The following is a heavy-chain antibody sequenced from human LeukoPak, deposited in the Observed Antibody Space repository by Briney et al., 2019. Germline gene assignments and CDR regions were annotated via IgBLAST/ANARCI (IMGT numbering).Heavy chain of an antibody. CDR2: INAANGHT. Sequence: ASVKVSCKASGYTFTSYAIHWVRQAPGQRLEWMGWINAANGHTKYSRKFQGRVTITRDTSASTAYMELSSLRSEDTAVYYCARVPGDGGYWGQGTLVTVFS. V-gene: IGHV1-3*01. CDR1: GYTFTSYA. J-gene: IGHJ4*02. D-gene: IGHD3-16*01. CDR3: ARVPGDGGY.